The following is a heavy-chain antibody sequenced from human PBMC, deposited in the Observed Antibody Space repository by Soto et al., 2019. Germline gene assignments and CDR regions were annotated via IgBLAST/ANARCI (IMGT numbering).Heavy chain of an antibody. Sequence: QVQLVQSGAEVKKPGSSVKVSCKASGGTFSSYAISWVRQAPGQGLEWMGGIIPVFGTANYAQQFEGRVTITADESTSTAYMDLSSLRSEDTAVYYCARDLGGSYYKVVGAFDIWGQGPMVTVSS. CDR2: IIPVFGTA. J-gene: IGHJ3*02. V-gene: IGHV1-69*01. CDR1: GGTFSSYA. D-gene: IGHD1-26*01. CDR3: ARDLGGSYYKVVGAFDI.